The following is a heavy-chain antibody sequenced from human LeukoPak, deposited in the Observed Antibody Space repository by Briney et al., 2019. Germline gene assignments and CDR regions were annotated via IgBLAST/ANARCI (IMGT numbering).Heavy chain of an antibody. J-gene: IGHJ6*02. CDR3: ARSYDSSGFQDGMDV. CDR2: IKQDGSEK. V-gene: IGHV3-7*03. D-gene: IGHD3-22*01. Sequence: GGSLRLSCEASGFTFSSYWMSWVRQAPGKGLEWVANIKQDGSEKYYVDSVKGRFTISRDNAKNSLYLQMNSLRAEDTAVYYCARSYDSSGFQDGMDVWGQGTTVTVSS. CDR1: GFTFSSYW.